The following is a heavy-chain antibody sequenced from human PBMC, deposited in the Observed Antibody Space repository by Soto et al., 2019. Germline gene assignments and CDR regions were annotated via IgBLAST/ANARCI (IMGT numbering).Heavy chain of an antibody. CDR1: GGTFTNYD. V-gene: IGHV1-69*01. Sequence: QVQLVQAGTEVQKPGSSVKLSCKTSGGTFTNYDISWVRQAPGQGLEWLGGIIPLFGSPHYSPKFEGRVTITADEVSTTARLELSSLRFDATAVYFCAWTLAFCAANCYLPKFDNWGQGTLVIVSS. CDR2: IIPLFGSP. D-gene: IGHD3-16*02. CDR3: AWTLAFCAANCYLPKFDN. J-gene: IGHJ4*02.